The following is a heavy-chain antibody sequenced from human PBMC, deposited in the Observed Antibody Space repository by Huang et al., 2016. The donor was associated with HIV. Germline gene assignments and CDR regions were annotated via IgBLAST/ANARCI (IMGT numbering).Heavy chain of an antibody. CDR1: GYSFTSYW. D-gene: IGHD1-1*01. V-gene: IGHV5-51*01. J-gene: IGHJ4*02. Sequence: EVQLVQSGAEVKKPGESLKISCKGSGYSFTSYWIGWVRQLPGKGLEWMGIIDTGESDTGYSPSFQGQVTISADKSISTAYLQWSSLKASDTAMYYCARLSTTWYFDYWGQGTLVTVSS. CDR2: IDTGESDT. CDR3: ARLSTTWYFDY.